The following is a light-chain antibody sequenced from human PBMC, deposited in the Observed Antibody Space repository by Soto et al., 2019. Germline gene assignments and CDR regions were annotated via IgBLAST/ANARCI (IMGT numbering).Light chain of an antibody. V-gene: IGLV2-23*03. CDR2: DGG. CDR1: STDIGSYNF. CDR3: CSYAQGGIFV. Sequence: QSALTQPASVSGSPGQSITISCTGTSTDIGSYNFVSWFQQHPGKVPKLIICDGGKRPSGISDRFSGSTSGNTASLTISGLQADDEADYYCCSYAQGGIFVIGGGTKVTVL. J-gene: IGLJ3*02.